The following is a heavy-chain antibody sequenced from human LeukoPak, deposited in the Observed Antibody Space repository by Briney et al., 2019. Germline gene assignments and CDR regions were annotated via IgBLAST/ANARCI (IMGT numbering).Heavy chain of an antibody. V-gene: IGHV1-69*04. CDR3: ARERAGEYYFDY. J-gene: IGHJ4*02. CDR2: IIPILGIA. CDR1: VGTFSSYA. D-gene: IGHD3-10*01. Sequence: SVKVSCKASVGTFSSYAISWVRQAPGQGLEWMGRIIPILGIANYAQKFQGRVTITADKSTSTAYVELSSLRSEDTAVYYCARERAGEYYFDYWGQGTLVTVSS.